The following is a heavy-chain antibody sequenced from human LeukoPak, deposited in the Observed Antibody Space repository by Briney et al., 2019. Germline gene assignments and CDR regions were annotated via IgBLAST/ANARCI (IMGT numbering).Heavy chain of an antibody. V-gene: IGHV3-9*01. J-gene: IGHJ3*01. CDR2: ISWDSGSS. CDR3: VKALRLDLHLDTFDA. Sequence: GRSLRLSCAASGFSLDDYAMHWVRQAPGKGLAWVSSISWDSGSSVYADSVKGRFTISRDNAKNSLYLQMNSLRPEDTALYYCVKALRLDLHLDTFDAWGQGTMVTVSS. D-gene: IGHD5/OR15-5a*01. CDR1: GFSLDDYA.